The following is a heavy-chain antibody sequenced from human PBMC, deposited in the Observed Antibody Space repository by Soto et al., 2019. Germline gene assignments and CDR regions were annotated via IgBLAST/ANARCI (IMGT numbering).Heavy chain of an antibody. CDR1: GGTFSSYA. V-gene: IGHV1-69*01. CDR3: ARAPNYDILTGRPLEYYYYGMYV. D-gene: IGHD3-9*01. J-gene: IGHJ6*02. Sequence: QVQLVQSGAEVKKPGSSVKVSCKASGGTFSSYAISWVRQAPGQGLEWMGGIIPIFGTANYAQKFQGRVTITADESTSTDYMELSSLRSEDTAVYSCARAPNYDILTGRPLEYYYYGMYVWGQGTTVTVSS. CDR2: IIPIFGTA.